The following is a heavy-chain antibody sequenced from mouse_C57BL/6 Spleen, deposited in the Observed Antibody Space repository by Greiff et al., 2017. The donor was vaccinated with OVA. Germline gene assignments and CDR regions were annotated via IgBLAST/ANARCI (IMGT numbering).Heavy chain of an antibody. J-gene: IGHJ4*01. Sequence: EVQGVESGGGLVKPGGSLKLSCAASGFTFSDYGMHWVRQAPEKGLEWVAYISSGSSTIYYADTVKGRFTISRDNAKNTLFLQMTSLRSEDTAMYYCARSLNYGNAMDYWGQGTSVTVSS. CDR2: ISSGSSTI. CDR3: ARSLNYGNAMDY. CDR1: GFTFSDYG. D-gene: IGHD1-1*01. V-gene: IGHV5-17*01.